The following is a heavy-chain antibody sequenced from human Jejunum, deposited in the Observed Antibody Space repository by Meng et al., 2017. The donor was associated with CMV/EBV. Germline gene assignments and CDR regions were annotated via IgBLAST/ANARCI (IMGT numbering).Heavy chain of an antibody. J-gene: IGHJ4*02. D-gene: IGHD2-2*01. CDR3: GRRVVPDAIGY. Sequence: LSLTCAVYGASCGGYYWTWVRPPPGKRLEWIGEINHIGSTKYNPSLNRRVTISLDTAKNQFFLKLSSVTAADTAIYYCGRRVVPDAIGYWGPGSLVTVS. V-gene: IGHV4-34*01. CDR2: INHIGST. CDR1: GASCGGYY.